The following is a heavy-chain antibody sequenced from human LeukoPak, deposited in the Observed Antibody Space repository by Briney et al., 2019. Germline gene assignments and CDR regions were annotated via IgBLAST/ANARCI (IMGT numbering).Heavy chain of an antibody. J-gene: IGHJ5*02. V-gene: IGHV3-74*01. CDR3: VRGGPSTWS. D-gene: IGHD2-15*01. Sequence: GGSLRLSCAASGFTFKLYWMHWVRQVPGKRPVWVSRINDDGSDTIYADSVRGRFTISRDDAKSTVYLQMNNLRAEDTAVYYCVRGGPSTWSWGQGTLVTVSS. CDR1: GFTFKLYW. CDR2: INDDGSDT.